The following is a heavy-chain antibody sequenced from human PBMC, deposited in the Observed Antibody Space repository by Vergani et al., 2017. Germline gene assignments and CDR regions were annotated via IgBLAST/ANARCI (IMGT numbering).Heavy chain of an antibody. CDR1: GDSISSGVYY. CDR2: IYSTGST. J-gene: IGHJ4*02. D-gene: IGHD3-22*01. CDR3: ARMGGYDEGDAFRIGYFDS. Sequence: QVQLQESGPGLFKPSQTLSLTCSVSGDSISSGVYYWNWIRQHPGKGLEWIGYIYSTGSTHHNPSLRRRINMSVDTSKNQFSLKLNSVTAADTAMYYCARMGGYDEGDAFRIGYFDSWGPGILVTVSS. V-gene: IGHV4-31*03.